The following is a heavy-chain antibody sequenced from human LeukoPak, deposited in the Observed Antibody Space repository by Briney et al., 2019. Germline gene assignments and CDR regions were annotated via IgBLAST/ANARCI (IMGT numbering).Heavy chain of an antibody. D-gene: IGHD3-10*01. CDR2: VWNDGSNK. CDR3: AKDADFARIYYYFDS. Sequence: GGSLRLSCAASGFTFSSSGMHWVRQAPGRGLEWVAVVWNDGSNKYYADSVKGRFTISRDNSKGTLYLEMNSLRAEDTAIYYCAKDADFARIYYYFDSWGQGTLVTVSS. CDR1: GFTFSSSG. J-gene: IGHJ4*02. V-gene: IGHV3-33*06.